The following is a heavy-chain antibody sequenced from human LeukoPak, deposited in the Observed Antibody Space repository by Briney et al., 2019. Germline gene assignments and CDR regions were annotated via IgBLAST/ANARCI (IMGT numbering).Heavy chain of an antibody. D-gene: IGHD2-15*01. Sequence: SETLSLTCIVSGGSISSSSHYWGWVRQPPGKGLEWIGSIYYSGSTYYSPSLKSRVTISVDTSKNQFSLKLRSVTAADTAVYHCARHWAYCSGGTCYSFDDWGQGTLVTVSS. CDR1: GGSISSSSHY. CDR2: IYYSGST. J-gene: IGHJ4*02. V-gene: IGHV4-39*01. CDR3: ARHWAYCSGGTCYSFDD.